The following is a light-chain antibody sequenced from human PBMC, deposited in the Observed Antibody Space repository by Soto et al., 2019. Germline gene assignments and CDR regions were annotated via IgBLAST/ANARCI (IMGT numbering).Light chain of an antibody. CDR3: QQYGSSSWT. V-gene: IGKV3-20*01. J-gene: IGKJ1*01. CDR1: QSVSSSY. Sequence: ESVLTQSPGTLSLSPGERATLSCRASQSVSSSYLAWYQQKPGQAPRLLIYGASSRATGIPDRFSGSGSGTDFTLTISRLEPEDFAVYYCQQYGSSSWTFGQRAKVDI. CDR2: GAS.